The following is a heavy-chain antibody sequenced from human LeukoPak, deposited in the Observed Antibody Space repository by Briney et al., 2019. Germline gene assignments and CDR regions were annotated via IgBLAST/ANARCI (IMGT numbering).Heavy chain of an antibody. J-gene: IGHJ4*02. D-gene: IGHD1-26*01. CDR1: GGSFSNYY. V-gene: IGHV4-34*01. Sequence: SETLSLTCAVYGGSFSNYYWSWIRQPPGKGLEWIGEINHSGSTNYNPSLKSRVTISVDTSKNQFSLKLNSVTAADTAVYYCARVLSGSYGYWGQGILVIVSS. CDR2: INHSGST. CDR3: ARVLSGSYGY.